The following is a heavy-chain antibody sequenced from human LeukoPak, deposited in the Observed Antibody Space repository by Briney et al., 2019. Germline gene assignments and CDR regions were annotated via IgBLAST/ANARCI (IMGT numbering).Heavy chain of an antibody. J-gene: IGHJ6*01. Sequence: GGSLRLSCAASGFTFSSYSMNWVRQAPGKGLEWVSSISSSSSYIYYADSVKGRFTISRDNAKNSLYLQMNSLRAEDTAVYYCARGLLCITGNPFRGKEGWGKRTT. V-gene: IGHV3-21*01. CDR3: ARGLLCITGNPFRGKEG. CDR2: ISSSSSYI. CDR1: GFTFSSYS. D-gene: IGHD1-20*01.